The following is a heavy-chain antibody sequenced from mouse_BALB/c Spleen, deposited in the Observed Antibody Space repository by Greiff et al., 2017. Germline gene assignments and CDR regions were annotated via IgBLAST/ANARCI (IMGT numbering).Heavy chain of an antibody. CDR2: ISSGGSYT. CDR3: AREEEGLPY. Sequence: EVHLVESGGDLVKPGGSLKLSCAASGFTFSSYGMSWVRQTPDKRLEWVATISSGGSYTYYPDSVKGRFTISRDNAKNTLYLQMSSLKSEDTAMYYCAREEEGLPYWGQGTTLTVSS. V-gene: IGHV5-6*01. J-gene: IGHJ2*01. D-gene: IGHD2-4*01. CDR1: GFTFSSYG.